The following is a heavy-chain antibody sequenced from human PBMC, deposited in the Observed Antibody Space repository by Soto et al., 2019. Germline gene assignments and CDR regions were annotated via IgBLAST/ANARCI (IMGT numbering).Heavy chain of an antibody. CDR3: AKDREYSTLYYYYGMDV. J-gene: IGHJ6*02. V-gene: IGHV5-51*01. Sequence: GESLKISCKASGFSLNTYWIAWVSQMPGKGLEWMGAIFPGDSDTKYSPSFEGQVTISADRSTSTAFVQWDSLRAEDTAVYYCAKDREYSTLYYYYGMDVWGQGTTVTVSS. D-gene: IGHD5-18*01. CDR1: GFSLNTYW. CDR2: IFPGDSDT.